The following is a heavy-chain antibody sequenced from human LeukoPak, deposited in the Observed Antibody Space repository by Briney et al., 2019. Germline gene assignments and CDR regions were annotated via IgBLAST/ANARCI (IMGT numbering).Heavy chain of an antibody. D-gene: IGHD4-23*01. J-gene: IGHJ4*02. Sequence: GGSLRLSCAASGFTFSSYAMSWVRQPPGKGLELVSGISDFGGSTYYADSVKGRFTFSRDNSKNTLFLQMNSLRAEDTAVYYCARGGGNWYFDYWGQGTLVTVSS. V-gene: IGHV3-23*01. CDR2: ISDFGGST. CDR1: GFTFSSYA. CDR3: ARGGGNWYFDY.